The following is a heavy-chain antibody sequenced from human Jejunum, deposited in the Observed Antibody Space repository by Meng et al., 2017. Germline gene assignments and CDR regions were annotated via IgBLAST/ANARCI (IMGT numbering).Heavy chain of an antibody. J-gene: IGHJ4*02. D-gene: IGHD3-22*01. CDR3: ARDNYDTASRFDY. CDR2: INTNNRNP. CDR1: GYTFTSYA. Sequence: QGQLLQSGSELKEPGASVKVSCKASGYTFTSYAINWLRQAPGQGPDWMGWINTNNRNPTYAQGFTGRFVFSLDTSVSTAYVQISSLKVEDTAMYYCARDNYDTASRFDYWGQGTLVTVSS. V-gene: IGHV7-4-1*02.